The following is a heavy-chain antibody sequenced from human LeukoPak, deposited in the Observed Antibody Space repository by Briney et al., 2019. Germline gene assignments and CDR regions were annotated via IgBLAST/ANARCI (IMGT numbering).Heavy chain of an antibody. J-gene: IGHJ6*02. CDR1: GFTFNRNA. V-gene: IGHV3-21*05. D-gene: IGHD1-26*01. CDR3: ARGGAHGMDV. Sequence: PGGSLRLSCAASGFTFNRNAISWVRQAPGKGLEWVSYISGVASDIYYADSVKGRFTISRDNAKKSVYLQMNSLRAEDTAVYYCARGGAHGMDVWGLGTTVTVSS. CDR2: ISGVASDI.